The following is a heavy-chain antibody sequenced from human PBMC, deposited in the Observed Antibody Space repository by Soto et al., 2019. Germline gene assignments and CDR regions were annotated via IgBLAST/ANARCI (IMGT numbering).Heavy chain of an antibody. CDR2: INASGDST. J-gene: IGHJ4*02. CDR1: GYTSTSYY. Sequence: ASVKVSCKASGYTSTSYYMHWVRQAPGQGLEWMGIINASGDSTTYAQKFQGRVTMTRDTSTSTVYMELSSLRSEDTAVYYCARSIVVVTALDYWGQVTLVTAPQ. D-gene: IGHD2-21*02. V-gene: IGHV1-46*01. CDR3: ARSIVVVTALDY.